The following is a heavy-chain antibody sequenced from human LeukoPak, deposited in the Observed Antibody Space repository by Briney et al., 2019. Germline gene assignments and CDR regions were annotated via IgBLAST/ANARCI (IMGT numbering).Heavy chain of an antibody. D-gene: IGHD3-22*01. V-gene: IGHV1-18*01. Sequence: VASVTVSCKASGYTFTSYGISWVRQAPGQGLEWMGWISAYNGNTNYAQKLQGRVTMTTDTSTSTAYMELRSLRSDDTAVYYCARDRTYYYDSSGYDYWGQGTLVTVSS. CDR1: GYTFTSYG. CDR2: ISAYNGNT. CDR3: ARDRTYYYDSSGYDY. J-gene: IGHJ4*02.